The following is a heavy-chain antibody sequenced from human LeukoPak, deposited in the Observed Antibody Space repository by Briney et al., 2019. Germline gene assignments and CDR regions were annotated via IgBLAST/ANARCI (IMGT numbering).Heavy chain of an antibody. V-gene: IGHV1-2*06. J-gene: IGHJ4*02. CDR2: INPNSGGT. Sequence: ASVKVSCKASGYTFTGYYMHWVRHAQGQGLEWMGRINPNSGGTNYAQQFQGRVIMTRDTSISTAYTELSRLRSDGSAVYYGARDLVYYGSGSYGDWGQGTLVTVSS. CDR1: GYTFTGYY. CDR3: ARDLVYYGSGSYGD. D-gene: IGHD3-10*01.